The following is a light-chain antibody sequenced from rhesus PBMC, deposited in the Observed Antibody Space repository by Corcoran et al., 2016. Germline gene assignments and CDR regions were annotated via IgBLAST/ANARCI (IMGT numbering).Light chain of an antibody. CDR2: GAT. Sequence: EIVMTQSPATLASSPGERATLSCRASKSVSRNVAWYQQKPGQAPPLLSYGATSRAPGIPEGFSGRGSGTDFTTTISSLQHADFLTYYCRQYYTDPLTFGQGTKVEI. V-gene: IGKV3S9*01. J-gene: IGKJ1*01. CDR3: RQYYTDPLT. CDR1: KSVSRN.